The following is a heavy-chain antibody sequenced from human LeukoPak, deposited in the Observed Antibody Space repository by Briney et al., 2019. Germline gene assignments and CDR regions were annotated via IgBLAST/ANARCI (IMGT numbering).Heavy chain of an antibody. D-gene: IGHD2-15*01. CDR3: ARIRHTVVVAFPPFYY. V-gene: IGHV3-48*03. CDR1: GFTFSSYE. CDR2: ISSSGSTI. J-gene: IGHJ4*02. Sequence: GGSLRLSCAASGFTFSSYEMNWVRQAPGKGLEWVSYISSSGSTIYYADSVKGRFTISRDNAKNSLYLQMNSLRAEDTAVYYCARIRHTVVVAFPPFYYWGRGGLVSVSS.